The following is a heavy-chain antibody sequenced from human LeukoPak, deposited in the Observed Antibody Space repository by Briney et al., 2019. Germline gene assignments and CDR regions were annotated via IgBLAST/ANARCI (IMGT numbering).Heavy chain of an antibody. Sequence: SETLSLTCAVYGGSFSGYYWSWIRQPPGKGLEWIGEINHSGSTNYNPSLKSRVAISVDTSKNQFSLKLSSVTAADTAVYYCARVGTRDAFDIWGQGTMVTVSS. CDR3: ARVGTRDAFDI. J-gene: IGHJ3*02. D-gene: IGHD1-14*01. CDR1: GGSFSGYY. CDR2: INHSGST. V-gene: IGHV4-34*01.